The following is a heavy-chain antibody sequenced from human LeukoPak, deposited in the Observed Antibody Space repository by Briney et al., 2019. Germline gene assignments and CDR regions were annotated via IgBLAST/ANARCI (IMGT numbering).Heavy chain of an antibody. CDR2: IKQDGSEQ. J-gene: IGHJ3*02. V-gene: IGHV3-7*01. CDR1: GFTFSTYW. Sequence: PGGSLRLSCAASGFTFSTYWMSWVRQAPGKGLEWVANIKQDGSEQYYVDSVKGRFTISRDSAKNSLILQMNSLRAEDTAVYYCARNKRADIWGQGTMVTVAS. CDR3: ARNKRADI. D-gene: IGHD1/OR15-1a*01.